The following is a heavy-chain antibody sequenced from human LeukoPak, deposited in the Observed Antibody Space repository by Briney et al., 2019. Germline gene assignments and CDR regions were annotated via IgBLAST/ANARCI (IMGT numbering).Heavy chain of an antibody. CDR3: AKDQTVQDLYYFDY. V-gene: IGHV3-66*01. CDR1: GFTVSSNY. J-gene: IGHJ4*02. Sequence: GGSLRLSCAASGFTVSSNYMSWVRQAPGKGLEWVSVIYSGGSTYYADSVKGRFTISRDNSKNTLYLQMNSLRAEDTAVYYCAKDQTVQDLYYFDYWGQGTLVTVSS. CDR2: IYSGGST. D-gene: IGHD4-11*01.